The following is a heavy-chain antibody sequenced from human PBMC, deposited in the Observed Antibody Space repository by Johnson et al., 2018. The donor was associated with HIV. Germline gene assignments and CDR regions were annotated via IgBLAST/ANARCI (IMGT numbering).Heavy chain of an antibody. CDR2: SRNKANTYTT. Sequence: EMQLVESGGGWVKPGGSLRLSCAASGFSFSDYYMDWVRQAPGKGLEWVGRSRNKANTYTTEYAASVKGRFTISRDDSKNSLYLQMNSLRAEDTALYYCAKGGYDSEDAFDIWGQGTMVTVSS. V-gene: IGHV3-72*01. D-gene: IGHD3-22*01. J-gene: IGHJ3*02. CDR3: AKGGYDSEDAFDI. CDR1: GFSFSDYY.